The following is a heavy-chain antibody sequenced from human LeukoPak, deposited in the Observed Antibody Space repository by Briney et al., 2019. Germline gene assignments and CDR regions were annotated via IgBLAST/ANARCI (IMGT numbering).Heavy chain of an antibody. J-gene: IGHJ6*02. CDR2: VYYSGST. CDR1: GGSISSSSYY. Sequence: SETLSLTCTVSGGSISSSSYYWSWIRQPPGKGLEWIGYVYYSGSTNYNPSLKSRVTISVDTSKNQFSLKLSSVTAADTAVYYCARVQYYYYGMDVWGQGTTVTVSS. CDR3: ARVQYYYYGMDV. V-gene: IGHV4-61*01.